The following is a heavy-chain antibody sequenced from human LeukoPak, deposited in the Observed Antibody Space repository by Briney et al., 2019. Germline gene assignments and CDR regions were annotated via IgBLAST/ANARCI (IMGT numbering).Heavy chain of an antibody. CDR2: IIPIFGTA. Sequence: SVKVSCKASGGTLSSYAISWVRQAPGQGLEWKGGIIPIFGTANYAQKFQGRVTITADESTSTAYMELSSLRSEDTAVYYCARGIGYGNFDYWGQGTLVTVSS. CDR1: GGTLSSYA. V-gene: IGHV1-69*13. CDR3: ARGIGYGNFDY. D-gene: IGHD5-18*01. J-gene: IGHJ4*02.